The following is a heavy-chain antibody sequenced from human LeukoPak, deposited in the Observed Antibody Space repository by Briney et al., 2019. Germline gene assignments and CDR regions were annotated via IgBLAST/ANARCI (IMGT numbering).Heavy chain of an antibody. Sequence: TLSLTCTVSGGSISSGGYYWSWIRQHPGKGREWIGYIYYSGSTYYNPSLKSRVTISVDTSKNQFSLKLSSVTAADTAVYYCARDRRYDSSGYPWSFDIWGQGTMVTVSS. D-gene: IGHD3-22*01. CDR3: ARDRRYDSSGYPWSFDI. J-gene: IGHJ3*02. CDR1: GGSISSGGYY. CDR2: IYYSGST. V-gene: IGHV4-31*03.